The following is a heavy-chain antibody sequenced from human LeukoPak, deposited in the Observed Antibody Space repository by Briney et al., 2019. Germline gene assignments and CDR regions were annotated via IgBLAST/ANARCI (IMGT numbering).Heavy chain of an antibody. J-gene: IGHJ4*02. V-gene: IGHV4-59*08. CDR3: ARRSTNGPPYYLEY. D-gene: IGHD2-8*01. CDR2: IYYSGST. Sequence: SETLSRTCTVSGGSISNYYWTWIRQPPGKGLEWIGYIYYSGSTNYNPSLKSRVSISVDTSNNQFSLKLNSVTAADTAVYYCARRSTNGPPYYLEYWGQGTPVTVSS. CDR1: GGSISNYY.